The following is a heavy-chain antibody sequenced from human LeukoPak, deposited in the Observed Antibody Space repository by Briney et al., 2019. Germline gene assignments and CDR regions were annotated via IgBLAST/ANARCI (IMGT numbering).Heavy chain of an antibody. V-gene: IGHV3-33*01. CDR2: MWYDGSNK. CDR3: ARYCSGGSCYSGMDV. Sequence: PGRSLRLSCVASGFTFSSYGMHWVRQAPREGLEWVALMWYDGSNKHYADSVKGRFTISRDNSKNTLFLQMNSLRDEDTAVYYCARYCSGGSCYSGMDVWGHGTTVTVSS. D-gene: IGHD2-15*01. J-gene: IGHJ6*02. CDR1: GFTFSSYG.